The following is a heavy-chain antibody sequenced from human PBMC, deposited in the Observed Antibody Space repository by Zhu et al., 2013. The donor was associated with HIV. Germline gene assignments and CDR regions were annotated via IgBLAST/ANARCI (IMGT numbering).Heavy chain of an antibody. CDR1: GYTFTGYY. J-gene: IGHJ4*02. CDR2: INPNSGGT. Sequence: QVQLVQSGAEVKKPGASVKVSCKASGYTFTGYYMHWVRQAPGQGLEWMGWINPNSGGTNYAQKFQGWVTMTRDTSISTAYMELSRLRFDDTAVYYCARDRSAGDGDYEPDYWGQGNPGHRLL. V-gene: IGHV1-2*04. CDR3: ARDRSAGDGDYEPDY. D-gene: IGHD4-17*01.